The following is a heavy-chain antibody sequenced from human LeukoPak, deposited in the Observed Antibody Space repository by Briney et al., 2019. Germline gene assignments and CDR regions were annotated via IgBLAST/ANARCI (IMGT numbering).Heavy chain of an antibody. CDR3: ARESVSLYSSSWFLDY. J-gene: IGHJ4*02. CDR1: GFTFSSYA. Sequence: GGSLRLSCAASGFTFSSYAMHWVRQAPGKGLEWVAVIWYDGSNKYYADSVKGRFTISRDNSKNTLYLQMNSLRAEDTAVYYCARESVSLYSSSWFLDYWGQGTLVTVSS. V-gene: IGHV3-33*08. D-gene: IGHD6-13*01. CDR2: IWYDGSNK.